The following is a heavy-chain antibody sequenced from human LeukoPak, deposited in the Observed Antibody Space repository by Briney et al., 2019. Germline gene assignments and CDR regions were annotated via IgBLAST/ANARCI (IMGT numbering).Heavy chain of an antibody. CDR3: ARDQYSGSYYPLDAFDI. CDR2: ISAYNGNT. D-gene: IGHD1-26*01. Sequence: GASVEVSCKASGYTFTSYGISWVRQAPGQGLEWMGWISAYNGNTNYAQKLQGRVTMTTDTSTSTAYMELRSLRSDDTAVYYCARDQYSGSYYPLDAFDIWGQGTMVTVSS. CDR1: GYTFTSYG. J-gene: IGHJ3*02. V-gene: IGHV1-18*01.